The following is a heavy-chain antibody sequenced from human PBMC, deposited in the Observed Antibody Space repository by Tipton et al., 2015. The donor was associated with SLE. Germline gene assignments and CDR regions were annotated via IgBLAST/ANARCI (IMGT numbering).Heavy chain of an antibody. CDR3: ARRLGSSGFDY. D-gene: IGHD3-22*01. CDR1: GGSISSYY. Sequence: TLSLTCTVSGGSISSYYWSWIRQPPGKGLEWIWYIYYSGSTNYNPSLKSRVTISVDTSKNQFSLKLSSVTAADTAVYYCARRLGSSGFDYWGQGTLVTVSS. J-gene: IGHJ4*02. CDR2: IYYSGST. V-gene: IGHV4-59*08.